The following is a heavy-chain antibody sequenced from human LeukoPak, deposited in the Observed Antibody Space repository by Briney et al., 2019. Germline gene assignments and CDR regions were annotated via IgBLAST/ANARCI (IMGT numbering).Heavy chain of an antibody. V-gene: IGHV3-48*04. CDR2: ISRSSSTI. Sequence: GSLRLSCAGSGFTFSTYSMNWVRQAPGKGLEWVSDISRSSSTIYYADSVKGRFTISRDNAKNSLYLQMNSLRAEDTAVYYCARDETTVDYYYMDVWGKGTTVTISS. CDR1: GFTFSTYS. J-gene: IGHJ6*03. CDR3: ARDETTVDYYYMDV. D-gene: IGHD4-11*01.